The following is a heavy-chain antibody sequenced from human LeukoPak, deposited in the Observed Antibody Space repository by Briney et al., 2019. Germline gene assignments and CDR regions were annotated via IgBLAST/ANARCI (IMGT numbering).Heavy chain of an antibody. CDR1: GGSISSYY. J-gene: IGHJ4*02. Sequence: SETLSLTCTVSGGSISSYYWSWIRQPPGKGLGWIGYISYTGSTYYNPSLKSRVTISLDTSKNQFSLKLSSVTAADTAVYYCARDLGPSRGFDYWGQGTLVTVSS. D-gene: IGHD3-10*01. CDR3: ARDLGPSRGFDY. V-gene: IGHV4-59*01. CDR2: ISYTGST.